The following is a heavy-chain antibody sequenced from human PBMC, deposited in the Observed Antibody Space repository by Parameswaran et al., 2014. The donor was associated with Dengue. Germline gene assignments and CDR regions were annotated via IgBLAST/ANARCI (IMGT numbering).Heavy chain of an antibody. CDR3: ASHPNRYGSGPKGYFDY. CDR2: INHSGST. D-gene: IGHD3-10*01. Sequence: RWIRQPPGKGLEWIGEINHSGSTNYNPSLKSRVTISVDTSKNQFSLKLSSVTAADTAVYYCASHPNRYGSGPKGYFDYWGQGTLVTVSS. J-gene: IGHJ4*02. V-gene: IGHV4-34*01.